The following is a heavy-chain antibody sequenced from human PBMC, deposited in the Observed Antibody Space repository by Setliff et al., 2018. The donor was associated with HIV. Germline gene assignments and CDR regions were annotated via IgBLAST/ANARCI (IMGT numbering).Heavy chain of an antibody. CDR1: GYTFTTYG. Sequence: GASVKVSCKPSGYTFTTYGLSWVRQAPGQGLEWMGWISTYSDETSSSQNLQGRLTMTTDTSTGTAYIEPRSLRSDDTAVYYCARGYSAAGTLYYYGMDVWGQGTTVTVSS. V-gene: IGHV1-18*01. CDR2: ISTYSDET. D-gene: IGHD6-13*01. CDR3: ARGYSAAGTLYYYGMDV. J-gene: IGHJ6*02.